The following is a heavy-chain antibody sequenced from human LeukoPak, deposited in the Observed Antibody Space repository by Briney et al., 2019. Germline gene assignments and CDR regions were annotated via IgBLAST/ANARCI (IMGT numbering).Heavy chain of an antibody. Sequence: GGSLRLSCAASGFPFSTYGISWVRQAPGKGLEWVSAITGSGDFVKYEDSVRARFTTSRDNSKTTVYLQMNSLTVEDTALYYCTKRITATAPFDSWGQGALVIVSS. J-gene: IGHJ4*02. D-gene: IGHD4-17*01. CDR3: TKRITATAPFDS. CDR1: GFPFSTYG. V-gene: IGHV3-23*01. CDR2: ITGSGDFV.